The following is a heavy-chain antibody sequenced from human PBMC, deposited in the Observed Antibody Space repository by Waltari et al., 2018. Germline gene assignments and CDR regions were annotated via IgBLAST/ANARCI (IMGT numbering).Heavy chain of an antibody. J-gene: IGHJ4*02. Sequence: QVQLQQWGAGLLKPSETLSLTCAVYGGSFSGYYWSWIRPPPGKGLEWLGEINNSGSTNYIPSLKSRVTISVDASKNQFARKLSSVTAADTAVYYCARGQGSGWFLDYWGQGTLVTVSS. V-gene: IGHV4-34*01. CDR1: GGSFSGYY. CDR2: INNSGST. D-gene: IGHD6-19*01. CDR3: ARGQGSGWFLDY.